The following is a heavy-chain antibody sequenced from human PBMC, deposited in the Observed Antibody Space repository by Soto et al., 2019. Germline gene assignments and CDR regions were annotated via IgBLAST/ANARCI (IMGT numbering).Heavy chain of an antibody. J-gene: IGHJ6*01. Sequence: QVQLVQSGPEVGKPGASVKVSCKASGYTFTCYYLHWVRQAPGQGLEWMGYINPDSGRTRYAQKFQGTVTMTRDTSISTAYLELSSLKYDDSAIFYCALSFSHTIIDVWGQGTTVIVSS. V-gene: IGHV1-2*02. CDR3: ALSFSHTIIDV. CDR2: INPDSGRT. CDR1: GYTFTCYY.